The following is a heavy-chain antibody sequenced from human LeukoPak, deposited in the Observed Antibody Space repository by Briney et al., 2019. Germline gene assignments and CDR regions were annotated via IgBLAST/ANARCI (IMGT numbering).Heavy chain of an antibody. D-gene: IGHD2-15*01. Sequence: KRGESLKISCKGSGYSFTSYWISWVRQMPGKGLEWMGRIDPSDSYTNYSPSFQGHVTISVDKSTSTAYLQWSSLKASDTAVYYCARRLQRHFDYWGQGTLVTVSS. V-gene: IGHV5-10-1*01. CDR1: GYSFTSYW. CDR3: ARRLQRHFDY. CDR2: IDPSDSYT. J-gene: IGHJ4*02.